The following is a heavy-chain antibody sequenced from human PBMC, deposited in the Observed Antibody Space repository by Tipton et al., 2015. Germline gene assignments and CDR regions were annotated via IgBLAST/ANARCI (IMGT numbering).Heavy chain of an antibody. CDR3: ARRRGYSYSRYFDY. D-gene: IGHD5-18*01. Sequence: GLVKPSGTLSLTCTVSGGSISSSSYYWGWIRQPPGQGLEWIGYIYYSGSTNYNPSLKSRVTISVDTSKNQFSLKLSSVTAADTAVYYCARRRGYSYSRYFDYWGQGTLVTVSS. CDR2: IYYSGST. CDR1: GGSISSSSYY. J-gene: IGHJ4*02. V-gene: IGHV4-61*05.